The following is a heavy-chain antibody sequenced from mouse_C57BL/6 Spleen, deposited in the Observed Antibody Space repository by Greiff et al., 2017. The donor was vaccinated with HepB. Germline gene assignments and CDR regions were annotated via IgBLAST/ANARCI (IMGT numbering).Heavy chain of an antibody. CDR1: GFNIKDYY. CDR3: TTGKRRAQDPAWFAY. V-gene: IGHV14-1*01. CDR2: IDPEDGDT. Sequence: VQLQQSGAELVRPGASVKLSCTASGFNIKDYYMHWVNQRPEQGLEWIGRIDPEDGDTEYAPNFQGKATMTADTSANTANLQLSSLTSEDTAVYYYTTGKRRAQDPAWFAYWGEGTLVTVSA. J-gene: IGHJ3*01. D-gene: IGHD1-3*01.